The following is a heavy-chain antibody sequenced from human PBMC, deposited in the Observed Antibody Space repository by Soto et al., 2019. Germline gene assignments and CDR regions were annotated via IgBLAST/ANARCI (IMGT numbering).Heavy chain of an antibody. Sequence: PSETLSLTCTVSGGSISSSGFSWSWIRHPPGKGLEWIGYIYHTGSTYYSPSLKSRLTMSVDTSKNQFSLKLTSVTAADTAVYYCARRDDFWSGYSIDDWGLGTLVTVSS. D-gene: IGHD3-3*01. J-gene: IGHJ4*02. CDR3: ARRDDFWSGYSIDD. CDR2: IYHTGST. CDR1: GGSISSSGFS. V-gene: IGHV4-30-2*01.